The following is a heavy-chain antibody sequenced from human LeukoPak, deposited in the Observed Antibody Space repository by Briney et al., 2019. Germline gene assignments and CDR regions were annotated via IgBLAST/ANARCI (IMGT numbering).Heavy chain of an antibody. Sequence: SETLSLTCTVSGYSIGSGYYWGWIRQPPGKGLEWIGSIYHSGSTYYNPSLKSRVTISVDTSKNQFSLKLSSVTAADTAVYYCARDPPPSGVSGGDVMDVWGKGTTVTVSS. V-gene: IGHV4-38-2*02. CDR2: IYHSGST. CDR3: ARDPPPSGVSGGDVMDV. CDR1: GYSIGSGYY. D-gene: IGHD2-21*01. J-gene: IGHJ6*03.